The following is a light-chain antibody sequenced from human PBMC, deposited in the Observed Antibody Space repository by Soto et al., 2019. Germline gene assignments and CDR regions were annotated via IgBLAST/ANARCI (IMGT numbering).Light chain of an antibody. Sequence: DIQMTQSPSSLSASVRDRVTITCRASQTISPHFNWYQQKPGKAPKLLIYDASTLQSGVPSRISGGGSGTDFTLTINSLQPEDVATYYCQQSLTIPYTFGQGTKLEIK. V-gene: IGKV1-39*01. CDR3: QQSLTIPYT. J-gene: IGKJ2*01. CDR1: QTISPH. CDR2: DAS.